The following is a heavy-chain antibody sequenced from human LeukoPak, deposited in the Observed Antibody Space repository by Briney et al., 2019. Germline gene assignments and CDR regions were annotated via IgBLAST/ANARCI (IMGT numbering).Heavy chain of an antibody. D-gene: IGHD6-13*01. V-gene: IGHV3-74*01. CDR2: INSDGSST. CDR3: AKGQTPSSSWYPQYYFDY. CDR1: GFTFSIYW. J-gene: IGHJ4*02. Sequence: GGSLRLSCAASGFTFSIYWMHWVRQAPGKGLVWVSRINSDGSSTSYADSVKGRFTTSRDNTKNTLYLQMNSLRAEDTAVYYCAKGQTPSSSWYPQYYFDYWGQGTLVTVSS.